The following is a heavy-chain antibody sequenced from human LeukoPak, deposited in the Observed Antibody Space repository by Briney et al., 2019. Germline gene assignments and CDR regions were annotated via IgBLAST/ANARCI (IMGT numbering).Heavy chain of an antibody. J-gene: IGHJ6*03. CDR3: ARERAMVSTIKGYYYYYMDV. CDR2: IYTSGST. Sequence: KTSETLSLTCTVSGGSISSGSYYWSWIRQPAGKGLEWIGRIYTSGSTNYNPSLKSRVTISVDTSKNQFSLKLSSVTAADTAVYYCARERAMVSTIKGYYYYYMDVWGKGTTVTVSS. CDR1: GGSISSGSYY. D-gene: IGHD5-18*01. V-gene: IGHV4-61*02.